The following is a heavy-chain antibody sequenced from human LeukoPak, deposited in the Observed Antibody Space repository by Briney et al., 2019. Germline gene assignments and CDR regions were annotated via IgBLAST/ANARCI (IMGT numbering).Heavy chain of an antibody. V-gene: IGHV3-30-3*01. CDR1: GFTFSGYA. Sequence: GRSLRLSCAASGFTFSGYAMHWVRQAPGKGLEWVAVISYDGSNKYYADSVKGRFTISRDNSKNTLYLQMNSLRAEDTAVYYCARDYGADAFDIWGQGTMVTVSS. CDR2: ISYDGSNK. D-gene: IGHD4-17*01. CDR3: ARDYGADAFDI. J-gene: IGHJ3*02.